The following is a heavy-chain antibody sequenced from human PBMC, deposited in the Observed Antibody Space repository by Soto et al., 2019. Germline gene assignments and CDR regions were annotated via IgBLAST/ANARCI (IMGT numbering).Heavy chain of an antibody. CDR2: MNPNSGNT. J-gene: IGHJ6*04. CDR1: GYTFTSYD. D-gene: IGHD6-13*01. CDR3: ARRGYSSSWYYHYYYGMDV. Sequence: QVQLVQSGAEVKKPGASVKVSCKASGYTFTSYDINWVRQATGQGLEWMGWMNPNSGNTGYAQKFQGRVIITKNTSISTAYKELSSLRSEDTAVYYCARRGYSSSWYYHYYYGMDVWGEGTTVTVSS. V-gene: IGHV1-8*01.